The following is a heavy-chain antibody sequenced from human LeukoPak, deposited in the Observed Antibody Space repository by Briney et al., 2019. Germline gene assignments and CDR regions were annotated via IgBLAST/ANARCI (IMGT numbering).Heavy chain of an antibody. V-gene: IGHV1-3*01. D-gene: IGHD2-15*01. CDR1: GYTFTSYA. CDR2: INAGNGNT. Sequence: ASVKVSCKASGYTFTSYAMHWVRQAPGQRLEWMGWINAGNGNTKYSQKFQARVTITRDTSASTAYMELSSLRFGDTAVYYCARGLGYCSGGSCYALYYYYGMDVWGQGTTVTVSS. CDR3: ARGLGYCSGGSCYALYYYYGMDV. J-gene: IGHJ6*02.